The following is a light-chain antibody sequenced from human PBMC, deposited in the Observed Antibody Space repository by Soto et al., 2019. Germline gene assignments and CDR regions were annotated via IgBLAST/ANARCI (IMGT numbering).Light chain of an antibody. CDR2: AAS. V-gene: IGKV1D-12*01. Sequence: DSHATQFPSSVSASVGDGVTITCRASQDIAGYLAWYQHKPGRAPELLIHAASSLQSGVPSRFSGSGSGTDFTLTINSLQPEDFATYYCQQAYSFPITFGQGTRLEI. J-gene: IGKJ5*01. CDR3: QQAYSFPIT. CDR1: QDIAGY.